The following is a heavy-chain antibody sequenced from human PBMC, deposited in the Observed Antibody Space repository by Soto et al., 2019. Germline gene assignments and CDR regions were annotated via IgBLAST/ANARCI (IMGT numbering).Heavy chain of an antibody. CDR2: ISYDGSHK. Sequence: HVQLVESGGGVVQPGRSLRLSCAVSGFNFSNYGMHWVRQAPGKGLEWVAVISYDGSHKASADSVKGRFAISRDNSKNTLFVQMNSLRVEDTAMYYCANDLVQTSSGLADWGQGTLVTVSS. CDR3: ANDLVQTSSGLAD. J-gene: IGHJ4*02. D-gene: IGHD6-19*01. V-gene: IGHV3-30*18. CDR1: GFNFSNYG.